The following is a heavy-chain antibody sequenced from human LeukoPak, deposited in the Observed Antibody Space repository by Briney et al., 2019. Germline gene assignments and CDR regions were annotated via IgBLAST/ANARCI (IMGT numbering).Heavy chain of an antibody. Sequence: GGSLRLSCAASGFTFSNYWMSWVRQAPGKGLEWVANIKQDGSEKDYVDSVKGRFTISRDNDKNTLYLQINSLRAEDTAVYYCARASRDYWGQGTLVTVSS. CDR3: ARASRDY. CDR2: IKQDGSEK. J-gene: IGHJ4*02. V-gene: IGHV3-7*01. CDR1: GFTFSNYW.